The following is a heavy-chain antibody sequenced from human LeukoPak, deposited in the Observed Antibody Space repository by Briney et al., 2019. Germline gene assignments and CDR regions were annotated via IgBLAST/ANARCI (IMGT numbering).Heavy chain of an antibody. J-gene: IGHJ4*02. CDR2: VSAYNGKT. D-gene: IGHD5-18*01. V-gene: IGHV1-18*01. Sequence: GASVKVSCKASGYTFTSYGISWVRQAPGQGLEWMGWVSAYNGKTNYALKFRGRVIMTTDTSTSTAYMELRSLRSDDTAVYYCARGQLWCDYWGQGTLVTVSS. CDR1: GYTFTSYG. CDR3: ARGQLWCDY.